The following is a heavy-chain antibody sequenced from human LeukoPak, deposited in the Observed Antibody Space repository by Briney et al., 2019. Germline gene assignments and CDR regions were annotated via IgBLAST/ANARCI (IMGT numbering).Heavy chain of an antibody. CDR3: ARNGWGSGSYWFY. CDR1: GASLSGYY. D-gene: IGHD3-10*01. J-gene: IGHJ4*02. CDR2: ISRSGST. V-gene: IGHV4-34*01. Sequence: SETLSLTCEVSGASLSGYYWSWIRQAPGKGLEWIGEISRSGSTNYNPSLKSRVTISAHTSKNQFSLKLSSVIGADTAVYFCARNGWGSGSYWFYWGQGTLVTVSA.